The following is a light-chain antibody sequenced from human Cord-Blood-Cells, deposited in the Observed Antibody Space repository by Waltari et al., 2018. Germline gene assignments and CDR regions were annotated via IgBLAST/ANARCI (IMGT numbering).Light chain of an antibody. Sequence: QSALTQPASVSGSPGQSITIPCTGTSSHARGYQHVYWYTQHPGKAPKPMIYDVGNRPPGVSNRFSGTKSANPPSLSISALQAADYAHYSCSSYTSSTTYFFGTGSKST. V-gene: IGLV2-14*03. CDR2: DVG. J-gene: IGLJ1*01. CDR3: SSYTSSTTYF. CDR1: SSHARGYQH.